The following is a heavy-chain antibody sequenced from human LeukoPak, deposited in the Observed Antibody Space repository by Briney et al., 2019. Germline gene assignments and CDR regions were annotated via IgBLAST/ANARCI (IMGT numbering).Heavy chain of an antibody. CDR2: IKEDGSRQ. D-gene: IGHD5-12*01. CDR1: GFTFSTYW. J-gene: IGHJ5*02. V-gene: IGHV3-7*01. Sequence: GGSLRLSCAASGFTFSTYWMSWVRQTPGKGLEWVANIKEDGSRQYYVDSVKGRFTISRDNAKNSLYLQMNSLRVEDTAVYYCARDGGGYASWGQGTLVTVSS. CDR3: ARDGGGYAS.